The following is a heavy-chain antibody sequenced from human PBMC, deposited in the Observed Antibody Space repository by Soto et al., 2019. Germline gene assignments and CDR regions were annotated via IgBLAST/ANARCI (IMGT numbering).Heavy chain of an antibody. CDR3: ARCVFP. CDR2: IYYRGST. CDR1: GGSISSGGYD. J-gene: IGHJ5*02. Sequence: QVQLQESGPGLVKPSQTLSLTCTVSGGSISSGGYDCTWIRQHPWKGLEWIGYIYYRGSTYSNPSLQRRVNISVDTYKNQFSLKLSSVTAADTAGYDGARCVFPWGQGTLVIVSS. V-gene: IGHV4-31*03.